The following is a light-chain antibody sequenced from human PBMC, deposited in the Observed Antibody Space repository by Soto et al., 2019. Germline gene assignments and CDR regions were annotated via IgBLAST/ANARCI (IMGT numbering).Light chain of an antibody. CDR2: EVT. CDR3: SSYAGSNNYV. CDR1: SSDVGAYNF. V-gene: IGLV2-8*01. J-gene: IGLJ1*01. Sequence: QSALAQPPSASGPPGQSVTISCTGTSSDVGAYNFVSWYQQHPGKAPKLMIYEVTKRPSGVPDRFSGSKSANTASLTVSGLQAEDEADYYCSSYAGSNNYVFGTGTKVTVL.